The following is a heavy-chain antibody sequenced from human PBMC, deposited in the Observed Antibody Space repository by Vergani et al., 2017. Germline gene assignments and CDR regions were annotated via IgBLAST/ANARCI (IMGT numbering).Heavy chain of an antibody. V-gene: IGHV3-9*01. CDR3: AKVDCSSTSCYTPFDY. CDR2: ISWNSGSI. J-gene: IGHJ4*02. Sequence: EVQLVESGGGLVQPGRSLRLSCAASGFTFDDYAMHWVRQAPGKGLEWVSGISWNSGSIGYADSVKGRFTISRDNAKNSLYLQMNSLRAEDTALYYCAKVDCSSTSCYTPFDYWGQGTLVTVSS. CDR1: GFTFDDYA. D-gene: IGHD2-2*02.